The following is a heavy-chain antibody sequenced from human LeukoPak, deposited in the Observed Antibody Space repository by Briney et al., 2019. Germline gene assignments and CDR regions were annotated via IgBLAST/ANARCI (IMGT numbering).Heavy chain of an antibody. CDR3: ATGYDFWEDYYYYMDV. V-gene: IGHV4-30-2*02. CDR2: ICHSGNT. D-gene: IGHD3-3*01. J-gene: IGHJ6*03. Sequence: SETLSLTCAVSGGSISSGGYSWSWIRQPPGKGLEWIGYICHSGNTNYNPSLKSRVTISVDTSKNQFSLKLSSVTAADTAVYYCATGYDFWEDYYYYMDVWGKGTTVTVSS. CDR1: GGSISSGGYS.